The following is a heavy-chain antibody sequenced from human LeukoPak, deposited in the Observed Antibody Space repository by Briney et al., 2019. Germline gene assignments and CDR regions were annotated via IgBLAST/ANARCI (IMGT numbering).Heavy chain of an antibody. V-gene: IGHV3-33*01. D-gene: IGHD3-9*01. CDR2: IWYDGSNK. Sequence: GGSLRLSCAASGFTFSSYGMHWVRQAPGKGLEWVAVIWYDGSNKYYADSVEGRFTISRDNSKNTLYLQMNSLRAEDTAVYYCARGGILTGYPWGVDYWGQGTLVTVSS. J-gene: IGHJ4*02. CDR1: GFTFSSYG. CDR3: ARGGILTGYPWGVDY.